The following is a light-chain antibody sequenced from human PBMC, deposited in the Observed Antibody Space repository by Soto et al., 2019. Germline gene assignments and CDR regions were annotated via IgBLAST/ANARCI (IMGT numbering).Light chain of an antibody. J-gene: IGKJ4*01. CDR2: GAS. V-gene: IGKV3-11*01. CDR1: QSVSDY. CDR3: QQRSKLPRT. Sequence: EITLTQSPGTLSLSPGERATLSCRASQSVSDYLAWYQQKAGQPPRVLIYGASNRATDIPARFGGSGSGTDFTLTISRLEPEDSAVYYCQQRSKLPRTFGGGTRVEIK.